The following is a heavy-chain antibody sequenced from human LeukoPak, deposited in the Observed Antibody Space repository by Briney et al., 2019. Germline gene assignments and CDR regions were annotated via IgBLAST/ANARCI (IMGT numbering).Heavy chain of an antibody. CDR1: GYTFTGYY. CDR3: ARVDYDFWSGYYLDY. J-gene: IGHJ4*02. V-gene: IGHV1-18*04. CDR2: ISAYNGNT. D-gene: IGHD3-3*01. Sequence: EASVKVSCKASGYTFTGYYMHWVRQAPGQGLEWMGWISAYNGNTNYAQKLQGRVTMTTDTSTSTAYMELRSLRSDDTAVYYCARVDYDFWSGYYLDYWGQGTLVTVSS.